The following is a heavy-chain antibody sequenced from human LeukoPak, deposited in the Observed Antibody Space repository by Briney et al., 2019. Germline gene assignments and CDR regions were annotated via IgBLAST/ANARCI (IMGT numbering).Heavy chain of an antibody. CDR3: ARDKARYGMDV. CDR1: GFTFSSYA. J-gene: IGHJ6*02. Sequence: PGGSLRLSCAASGFTFSSYALNWVRQAPGKGLEWVSHISSSGSTIYYADSVKGRFTISRDNAKNSLYLQMNSLRAEDTAVYYCARDKARYGMDVWGQGTTVTVSS. CDR2: ISSSGSTI. V-gene: IGHV3-48*03. D-gene: IGHD1-14*01.